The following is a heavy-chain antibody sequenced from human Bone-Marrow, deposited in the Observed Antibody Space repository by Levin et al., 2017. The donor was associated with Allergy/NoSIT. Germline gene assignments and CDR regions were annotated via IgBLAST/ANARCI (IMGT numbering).Heavy chain of an antibody. J-gene: IGHJ4*02. V-gene: IGHV4-61*03. D-gene: IGHD6-13*01. CDR3: ARFRLGAAATLFDS. CDR2: AFYSGRT. Sequence: PSETLSLTCSVSGGSLDSGSYLWTWIRQPPGKRLEWIGHAFYSGRTNYNSSLKSRVAISVDTSNNHFSLRLSSVTAADTAVYYCARFRLGAAATLFDSWGLGTLVAVSA. CDR1: GGSLDSGSYL.